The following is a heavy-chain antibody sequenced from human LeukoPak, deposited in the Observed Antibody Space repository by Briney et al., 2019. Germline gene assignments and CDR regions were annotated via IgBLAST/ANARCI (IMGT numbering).Heavy chain of an antibody. CDR2: TYYRSKWFN. CDR1: GDSVSSNSAG. CDR3: ARGGGAFDY. Sequence: SQTLSLTCAISGDSVSSNSAGWNWIGQSPSRGLEWLGRTYYRSKWFNDYAGSVKSRITINPDTSRNQFSLQLNSMTPEDTAVYYCARGGGAFDYWGQGTLVTVSS. J-gene: IGHJ4*02. V-gene: IGHV6-1*01. D-gene: IGHD1-26*01.